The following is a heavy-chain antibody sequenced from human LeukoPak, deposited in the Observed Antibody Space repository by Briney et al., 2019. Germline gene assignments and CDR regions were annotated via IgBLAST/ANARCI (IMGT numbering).Heavy chain of an antibody. Sequence: SETLSLTCTVSGGXISSSSYFWGWIRQPPGKGLEWIGAIYYTATTYYNPSLKSRVTISVDTSKNQFSLKLRSVTAADTAVYYCARRYYYGSGFDFWGQGTLVTVSS. V-gene: IGHV4-39*01. CDR3: ARRYYYGSGFDF. CDR1: GGXISSSSYF. D-gene: IGHD3-10*01. J-gene: IGHJ4*02. CDR2: IYYTATT.